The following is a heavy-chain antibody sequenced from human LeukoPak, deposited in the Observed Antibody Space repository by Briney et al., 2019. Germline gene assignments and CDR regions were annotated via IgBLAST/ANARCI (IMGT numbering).Heavy chain of an antibody. Sequence: GGSLRLSCAASGFTFSSYEMNWVRQAPGKGLEWVSSISSSSSYIYYADSVKGRFTISRDNAKNSLYLQMNSLRAEDTAVYYCARAMVLWFGELEYYMDVWGKGTTVTVSS. D-gene: IGHD3-10*01. V-gene: IGHV3-21*01. CDR2: ISSSSSYI. J-gene: IGHJ6*03. CDR3: ARAMVLWFGELEYYMDV. CDR1: GFTFSSYE.